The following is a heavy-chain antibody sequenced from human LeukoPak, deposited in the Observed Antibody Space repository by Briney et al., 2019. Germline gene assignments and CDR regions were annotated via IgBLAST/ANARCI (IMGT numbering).Heavy chain of an antibody. CDR1: GFTFSSYS. Sequence: GGSLRLSCAASGFTFSSYSMDWVRQAPGKGLEWVSSISSSSSYIYYADSVKGRFTISRDNAKNSLYLQMNSLRAEDTAVYYCAREGAGYSSRDYYYYMDVWGKGTTVTVSS. V-gene: IGHV3-21*01. CDR3: AREGAGYSSRDYYYYMDV. J-gene: IGHJ6*03. D-gene: IGHD6-13*01. CDR2: ISSSSSYI.